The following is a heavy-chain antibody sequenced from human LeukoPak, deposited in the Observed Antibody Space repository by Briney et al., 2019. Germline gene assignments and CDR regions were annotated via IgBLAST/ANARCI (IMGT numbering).Heavy chain of an antibody. J-gene: IGHJ4*02. CDR3: ATGHSSGWFDY. CDR2: IYNSEIT. V-gene: IGHV4-59*02. D-gene: IGHD6-19*01. CDR1: RGSVSSAY. Sequence: PSETLSLTCTVSRGSVSSAYWSWIRQPPGKRLEWIGYIYNSEITNYNPSLKSRVTMSLDMSKNQFSLDLTSVSEADTAVYYCATGHSSGWFDYWGQGSLVIVSS.